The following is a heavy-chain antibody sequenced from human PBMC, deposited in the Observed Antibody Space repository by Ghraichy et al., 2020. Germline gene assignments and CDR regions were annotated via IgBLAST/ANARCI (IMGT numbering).Heavy chain of an antibody. CDR3: ARDCSGGSCYLDGAFDI. Sequence: SETLSLTCTVSGGSISSGSYYWSWIRQPAGKGLEWIGRIYTSGSTNYNPSLKSRVTISVDTSKNQFSLKLSSVTAADTAVYYCARDCSGGSCYLDGAFDIWGQGTMVTVSS. V-gene: IGHV4-61*02. J-gene: IGHJ3*02. CDR1: GGSISSGSYY. CDR2: IYTSGST. D-gene: IGHD2-15*01.